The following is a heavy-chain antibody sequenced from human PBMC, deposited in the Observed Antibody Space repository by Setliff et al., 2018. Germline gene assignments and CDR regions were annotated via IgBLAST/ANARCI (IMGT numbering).Heavy chain of an antibody. CDR2: IHYSGST. Sequence: TLSLTCTVSGGSISSDNHSWGWIRQPPGRGLEWIGNIHYSGSTYYKSSLESRVTMSVDASKNQFSLKLTSVTAADTAVYYCARQIRYANFFNDWGQGTLVTVSS. J-gene: IGHJ4*02. D-gene: IGHD3-9*01. CDR1: GGSISSDNHS. V-gene: IGHV4-39*01. CDR3: ARQIRYANFFND.